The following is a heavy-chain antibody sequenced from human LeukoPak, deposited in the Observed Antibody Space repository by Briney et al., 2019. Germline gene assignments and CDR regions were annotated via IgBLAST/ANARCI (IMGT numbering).Heavy chain of an antibody. CDR1: GGSISSYY. J-gene: IGHJ3*02. CDR2: IYYSGST. CDR3: ARAPIYCTNGVCSYAFDI. V-gene: IGHV4-59*01. Sequence: SETLSLTCTVSGGSISSYYWSWIRQPPGKGLEWIGYIYYSGSTNYNPSLKSRVTISVDTSKNQFSLKLSSVTAADTAVYYCARAPIYCTNGVCSYAFDIWGQGTMVTVSS. D-gene: IGHD2-8*01.